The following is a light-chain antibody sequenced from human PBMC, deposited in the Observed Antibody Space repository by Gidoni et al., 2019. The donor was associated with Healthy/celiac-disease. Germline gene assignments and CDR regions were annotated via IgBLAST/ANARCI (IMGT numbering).Light chain of an antibody. CDR3: QQYGSSPYT. V-gene: IGKV3-20*01. CDR1: QSVSSSF. CDR2: GAS. J-gene: IGKJ2*01. Sequence: EIVLTQSPDTLSLSPGERATLSCRASQSVSSSFLAWYQQNPGQAPRLLIYGASSRATGIPDRFSGSGSGTDFTLTISRLEPEDFAVYYCQQYGSSPYTFGQGTKLEI.